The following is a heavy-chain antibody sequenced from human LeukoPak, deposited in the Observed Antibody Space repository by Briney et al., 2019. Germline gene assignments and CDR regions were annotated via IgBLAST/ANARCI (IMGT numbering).Heavy chain of an antibody. Sequence: GASVKVSCKASGYTFTSYYMHWVRQAPGQGLEWMGIINPSGGSTSYAQKFQGRVTMTRDTSTSTVYMELGSLRSEDTAVYYCARGPWTGSSGSYSDYFDYWGQGTLVTVSS. CDR1: GYTFTSYY. CDR3: ARGPWTGSSGSYSDYFDY. D-gene: IGHD1-26*01. CDR2: INPSGGST. J-gene: IGHJ4*02. V-gene: IGHV1-46*01.